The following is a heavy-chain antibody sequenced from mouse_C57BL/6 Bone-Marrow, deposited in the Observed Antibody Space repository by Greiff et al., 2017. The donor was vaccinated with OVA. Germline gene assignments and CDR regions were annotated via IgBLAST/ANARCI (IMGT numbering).Heavy chain of an antibody. Sequence: EVQVVESGPELVKPGASVKIPCKASEYTFTDYNMDWVKQSHGKSLEWIGDINPNNGGTIYNQKFKGKATLTVDKSSSTAYMELRSLTSEDTAVYYCARDYGRMDYWGQGTSVTVSS. CDR1: EYTFTDYN. J-gene: IGHJ4*01. CDR3: ARDYGRMDY. CDR2: INPNNGGT. D-gene: IGHD1-1*01. V-gene: IGHV1-18*01.